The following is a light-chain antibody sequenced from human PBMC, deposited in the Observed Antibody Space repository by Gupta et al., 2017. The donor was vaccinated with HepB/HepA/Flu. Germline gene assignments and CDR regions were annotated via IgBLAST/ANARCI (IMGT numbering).Light chain of an antibody. CDR1: QGISSY. J-gene: IGKJ3*01. V-gene: IGKV1-9*01. CDR2: AAS. CDR3: QQRNSSPFT. Sequence: DIQLTQSPSFLSASVGDRVTITCRASQGISSYLAWYQQKPGKAPKLLIYAASTLQSGVPSRFSGSGSGTEFTLTISSLQPEDFATYYCQQRNSSPFTFGHGTKVDIK.